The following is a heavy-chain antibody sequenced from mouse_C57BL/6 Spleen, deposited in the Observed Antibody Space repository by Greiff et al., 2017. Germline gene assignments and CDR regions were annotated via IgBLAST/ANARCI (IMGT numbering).Heavy chain of an antibody. J-gene: IGHJ1*03. CDR3: AKIYYDYDDV. CDR2: INPNNGGT. V-gene: IGHV1-26*01. D-gene: IGHD2-4*01. CDR1: GYTFTDYY. Sequence: VQLKQSGPELVKPGASVKISCKASGYTFTDYYMNWVKQSHGKSLEWIGDINPNNGGTSYNQKFKGKATLTVDKSSSTAYMELRSLTSEDSAVYYCAKIYYDYDDVWGTGTTVTVSS.